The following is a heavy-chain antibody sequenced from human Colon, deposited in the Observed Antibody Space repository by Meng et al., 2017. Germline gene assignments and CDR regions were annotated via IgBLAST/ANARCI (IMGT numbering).Heavy chain of an antibody. J-gene: IGHJ4*02. CDR3: AREGFGGSYFGY. Sequence: QVQLQQSGADVKTPGASVKVSCRASGYTLGNYVMSWVRQAPGQGLEWMGWINVFNGDTKYAHKFQGRVTMTADTSTSTAYMELRSLRSDDTAVYYCAREGFGGSYFGYWGQGTLVTVSS. CDR2: INVFNGDT. D-gene: IGHD1-26*01. CDR1: GYTLGNYV. V-gene: IGHV1-18*01.